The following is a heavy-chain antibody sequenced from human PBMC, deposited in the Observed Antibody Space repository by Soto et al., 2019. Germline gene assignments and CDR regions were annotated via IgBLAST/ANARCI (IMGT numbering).Heavy chain of an antibody. CDR1: GFTFSSYW. CDR3: ARDRPNRVGYYYYYYMDV. J-gene: IGHJ6*03. Sequence: GGSLRLSCAASGFTFSSYWMHWVRQAPGKGLVWVSRINSDGSSTSYADSVKGRFTISRDNAKNTLYLQMNSLRAEDTAVYYCARDRPNRVGYYYYYYMDVWGKGTTVTVSS. CDR2: INSDGSST. V-gene: IGHV3-74*01.